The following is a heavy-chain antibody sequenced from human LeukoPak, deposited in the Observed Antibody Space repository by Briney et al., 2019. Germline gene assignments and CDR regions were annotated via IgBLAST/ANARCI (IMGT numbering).Heavy chain of an antibody. D-gene: IGHD1-7*01. CDR2: IKQDGSEK. V-gene: IGHV3-7*03. Sequence: GGSLRLSCAASGFTFSSYWMSWVRQAPGKGLEWVANIKQDGSEKYYVDSVKGRFTISRDNAKSSLYLQMNSLRAEDTAVYYCARVKTGTSLYYGMDVWGQGTTVTVSS. J-gene: IGHJ6*02. CDR1: GFTFSSYW. CDR3: ARVKTGTSLYYGMDV.